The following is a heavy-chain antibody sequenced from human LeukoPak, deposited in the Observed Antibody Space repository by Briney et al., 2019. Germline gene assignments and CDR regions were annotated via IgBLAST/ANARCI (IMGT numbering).Heavy chain of an antibody. CDR1: GDSFSYFY. CDR3: ARGYTSSSEPFDY. V-gene: IGHV4-59*01. J-gene: IGHJ4*02. D-gene: IGHD6-6*01. CDR2: IYNSGST. Sequence: SETLSLTCTVSGDSFSYFYWSWIRQPPGRGLEWIGYIYNSGSTSYNPSLKSRVTISVDKSKTQFSLKLASVTAADTAVYYCARGYTSSSEPFDYWGQGTLVTVSS.